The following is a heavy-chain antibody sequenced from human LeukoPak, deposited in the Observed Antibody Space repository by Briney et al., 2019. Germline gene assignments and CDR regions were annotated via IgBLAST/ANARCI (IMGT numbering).Heavy chain of an antibody. CDR3: AKEDPPRYCSSTSCSGYDY. CDR1: GFTFSSYG. CDR2: ISYDGSNK. V-gene: IGHV3-30*18. D-gene: IGHD2-2*01. J-gene: IGHJ4*02. Sequence: GGSLRLSCAASGFTFSSYGMHWVRQAPGKGLEWVAVISYDGSNKYYADSVKGRFTISRDNSKNTLYLQMNSLRAEDTAVYYCAKEDPPRYCSSTSCSGYDYWGQGTLVTVSS.